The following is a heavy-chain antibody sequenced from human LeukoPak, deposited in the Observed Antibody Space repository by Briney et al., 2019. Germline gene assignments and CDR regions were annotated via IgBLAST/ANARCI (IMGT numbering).Heavy chain of an antibody. D-gene: IGHD3-22*01. J-gene: IGHJ4*02. Sequence: GGSLRLSCATSGFTFSSYNMNWVRQAPGKGLEWVSSISTSSSYIYYTDSVKGRFTISRDNAKNSLSLQMNSLRAEDTAVYYCARDLKYYDSSGFDYWGQGTLVTVSS. CDR3: ARDLKYYDSSGFDY. CDR2: ISTSSSYI. CDR1: GFTFSSYN. V-gene: IGHV3-21*01.